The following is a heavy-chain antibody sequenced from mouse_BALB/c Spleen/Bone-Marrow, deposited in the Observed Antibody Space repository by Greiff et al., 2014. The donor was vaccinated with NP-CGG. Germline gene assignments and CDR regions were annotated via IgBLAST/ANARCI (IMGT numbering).Heavy chain of an antibody. CDR1: GYTFSSYW. Sequence: QVQLQQSGAELMKPGAPVKISCKATGYTFSSYWIEWVKQRPGHGLEWIGEILPGSGSTNYNEKFKGKATFTADTSSNTAYMQLSSLTSEDSAVYYCARNGNYPAWFAYWGQGTLVTVSA. CDR2: ILPGSGST. V-gene: IGHV1-9*01. CDR3: ARNGNYPAWFAY. D-gene: IGHD2-1*01. J-gene: IGHJ3*01.